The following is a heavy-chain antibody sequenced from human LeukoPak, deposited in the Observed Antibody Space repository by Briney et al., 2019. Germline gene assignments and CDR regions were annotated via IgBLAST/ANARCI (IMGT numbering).Heavy chain of an antibody. D-gene: IGHD5-12*01. CDR1: GFTFSSYV. V-gene: IGHV3-30*04. CDR2: ISYDGSNE. Sequence: PGGSLRFSCAASGFTFSSYVLHWVRQAPSKGLEWVALISYDGSNEYYADSVKGRFTISRDNSKNTLYLQMNSLRAEDTAVYYCARGGYDLAPRYYYYMDVWGKGTTVTISS. J-gene: IGHJ6*03. CDR3: ARGGYDLAPRYYYYMDV.